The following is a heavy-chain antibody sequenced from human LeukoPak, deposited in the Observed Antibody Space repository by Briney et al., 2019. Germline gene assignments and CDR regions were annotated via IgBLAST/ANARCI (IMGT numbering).Heavy chain of an antibody. CDR3: ARGLTGMAPPPDY. D-gene: IGHD1-20*01. J-gene: IGHJ4*02. CDR2: INPNSGGT. CDR1: GYTFTGYY. Sequence: GASVKVSCKASGYTFTGYYMHWVRQAPGQGLEWMGWINPNSGGTNYAQKFQGRVTMTRDTSISTAYMELSRLRSDDTAVYYCARGLTGMAPPPDYWGQGTLVTVSS. V-gene: IGHV1-2*02.